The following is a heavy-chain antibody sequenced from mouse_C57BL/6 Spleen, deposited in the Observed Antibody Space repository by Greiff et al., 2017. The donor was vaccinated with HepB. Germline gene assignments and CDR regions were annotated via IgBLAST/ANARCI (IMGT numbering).Heavy chain of an antibody. CDR3: ASVGSSFFDY. CDR1: GYTFTSYW. V-gene: IGHV1-69*01. J-gene: IGHJ2*01. D-gene: IGHD1-1*01. CDR2: IDPSDSYT. Sequence: QVQLQQSGAELVMPGASVKLSCKASGYTFTSYWMHWVKQRPGQGLEWIGEIDPSDSYTNYNQKFKGKSTLTVDKSSSTAYMQLSSLTSEDSAVYYCASVGSSFFDYWRQGTTLTVSS.